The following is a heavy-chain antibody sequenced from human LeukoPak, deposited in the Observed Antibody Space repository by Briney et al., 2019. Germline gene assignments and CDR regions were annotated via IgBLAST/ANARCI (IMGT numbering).Heavy chain of an antibody. D-gene: IGHD5-24*01. CDR2: ISSSGSTI. V-gene: IGHV3-11*01. CDR3: ASTSNRWQKLYYYRDV. CDR1: GFTFSDYY. Sequence: GGSLRLSCAASGFTFSDYYMSWIRQAPGKGLEWVSYISSSGSTIYYADSVKGRFTISRDNAKNSLYLQMNSLRAEDTAVYYWASTSNRWQKLYYYRDVGGKGTTATVPS. J-gene: IGHJ6*03.